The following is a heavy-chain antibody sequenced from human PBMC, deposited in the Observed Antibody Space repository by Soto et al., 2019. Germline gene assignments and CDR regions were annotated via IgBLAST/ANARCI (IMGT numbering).Heavy chain of an antibody. CDR3: ARSYVSYNNWFDP. CDR1: GGSISSSNW. D-gene: IGHD3-16*01. Sequence: SETLSLTCAVSGGSISSSNWWSWVRQPPGKGLEWIGEIYHSGSTNYNPSLKSRVTISVDKSKNQFSLKLSSVTAADTAVYYCARSYVSYNNWFDPWGQGTLVTVSS. J-gene: IGHJ5*02. CDR2: IYHSGST. V-gene: IGHV4-4*02.